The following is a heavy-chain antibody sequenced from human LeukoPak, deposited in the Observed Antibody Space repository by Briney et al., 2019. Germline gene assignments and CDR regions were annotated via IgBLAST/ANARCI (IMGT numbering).Heavy chain of an antibody. CDR3: ARHMSVSYDAFDL. D-gene: IGHD3-10*01. CDR2: VYYTGRT. V-gene: IGHV4-59*08. J-gene: IGHJ3*01. Sequence: SETLSLTCSVSDGSTTGYYWSWIRQPPGRGLEWIAYVYYTGRTLYNPSLESRVTISVDTSKTQFSLTVTSVTAADTAVYYCARHMSVSYDAFDLWGRGTTVTVSS. CDR1: DGSTTGYY.